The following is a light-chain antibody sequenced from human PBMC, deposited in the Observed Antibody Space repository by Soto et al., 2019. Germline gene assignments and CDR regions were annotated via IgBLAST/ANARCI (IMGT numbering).Light chain of an antibody. CDR2: GAS. Sequence: EIVLTQSPGTLSFSPWDIATLSCSASQSFGGNLAWYQQIPGQPPKLLIFGASTRATDMPGTFSGSGSGTEFTLTISSLQSEDFGVYYCQQYKNWPRTFGQGTKVDIK. CDR1: QSFGGN. V-gene: IGKV3-15*01. J-gene: IGKJ1*01. CDR3: QQYKNWPRT.